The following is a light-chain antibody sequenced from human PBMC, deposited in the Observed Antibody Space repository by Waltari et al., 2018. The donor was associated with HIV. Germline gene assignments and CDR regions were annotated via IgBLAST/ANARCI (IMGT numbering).Light chain of an antibody. V-gene: IGKV4-1*01. Sequence: DIVMTQSPDSLLVSLGERATIDCKSSRGVSYDSNRKIYLAWYQQKRGQPPKVLFHWASSRESGVPDRFSASGSGTNFTLTIRSLHAEDVATYFCQQYFSLPWTFGQGTKVEIK. CDR3: QQYFSLPWT. CDR2: WAS. J-gene: IGKJ1*01. CDR1: RGVSYDSNRKIY.